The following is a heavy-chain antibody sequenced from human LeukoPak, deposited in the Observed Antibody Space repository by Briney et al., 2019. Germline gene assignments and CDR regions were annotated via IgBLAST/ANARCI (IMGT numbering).Heavy chain of an antibody. J-gene: IGHJ3*02. CDR3: ATDAGGSYLDAFDI. Sequence: ASVKVSCKASGYTFTSYYMHWVRQAPGQGLEWMGIINPSGGSTSYAQKFQGRVTMTEDTSTDTAYMELSSLRSEDTAVYYCATDAGGSYLDAFDIWGQGTMVTVSS. CDR1: GYTFTSYY. D-gene: IGHD1-26*01. CDR2: INPSGGST. V-gene: IGHV1-46*01.